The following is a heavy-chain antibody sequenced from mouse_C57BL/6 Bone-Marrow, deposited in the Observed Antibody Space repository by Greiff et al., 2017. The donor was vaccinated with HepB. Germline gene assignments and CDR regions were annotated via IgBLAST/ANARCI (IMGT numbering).Heavy chain of an antibody. CDR3: ARHGYDGYFDV. V-gene: IGHV5-12*01. CDR1: GFTFSDYY. J-gene: IGHJ1*03. D-gene: IGHD2-2*01. Sequence: VKLVESGGGLVQPGGSLKLSCAASGFTFSDYYTYWVRQTPEKRLEWVAYISNGGGSTYYPDTVKGRFTISRDNAKNTLYLQMSRLKSEDTAMYYCARHGYDGYFDVWGTGTTVTVSS. CDR2: ISNGGGST.